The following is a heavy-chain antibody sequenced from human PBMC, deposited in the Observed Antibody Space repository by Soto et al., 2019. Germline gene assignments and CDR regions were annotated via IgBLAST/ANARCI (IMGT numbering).Heavy chain of an antibody. CDR2: MNPNSGNR. D-gene: IGHD6-6*01. Sequence: ASVKVSGKAAGYTCTGYNINWVREATGQGREGMGWMNPNSGNRGYAQKFQGRVTMTRNTSISTAYMELSSLRSEDTAVYYCARGGVNEQLVRTYYYYGIDVWGQGTTVTFSS. CDR3: ARGGVNEQLVRTYYYYGIDV. J-gene: IGHJ6*02. V-gene: IGHV1-8*01. CDR1: GYTCTGYN.